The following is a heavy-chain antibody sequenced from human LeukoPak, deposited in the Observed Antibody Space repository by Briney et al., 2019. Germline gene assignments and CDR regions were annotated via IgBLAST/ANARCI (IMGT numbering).Heavy chain of an antibody. Sequence: GGSLRLSCAASGFTFSSYAMHWVRQAPGKGLEWVAVISYDGSNKYYADSVKGRFTISRDNSKNTLYLQMNSLRAEDTAVYYCASSRSVAGTRGDYWGQATLVTVSS. CDR2: ISYDGSNK. D-gene: IGHD6-19*01. V-gene: IGHV3-30*04. J-gene: IGHJ4*02. CDR3: ASSRSVAGTRGDY. CDR1: GFTFSSYA.